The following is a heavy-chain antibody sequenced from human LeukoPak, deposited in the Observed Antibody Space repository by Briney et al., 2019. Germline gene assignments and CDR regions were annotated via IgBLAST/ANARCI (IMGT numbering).Heavy chain of an antibody. CDR3: AGGIGYATSPADH. Sequence: SETLSLTCAVYGGSFSGYYWSWIRQPPGKGLEWIGEINHSGSTNYNPYLKSRVTMSLDTSKNHFSLSLNSVTAADMAVYFCAGGIGYATSPADHLGQGTLVIVSS. CDR2: INHSGST. D-gene: IGHD2-2*01. V-gene: IGHV4-34*01. CDR1: GGSFSGYY. J-gene: IGHJ5*02.